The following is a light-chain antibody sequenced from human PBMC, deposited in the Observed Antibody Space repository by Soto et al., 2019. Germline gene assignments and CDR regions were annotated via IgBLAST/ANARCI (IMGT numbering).Light chain of an antibody. J-gene: IGLJ2*01. Sequence: QSALTQPPSASGSPGQSVTISCTGTSSDVGGYDYVSWYQQHPGEAPKLIIYGVTERPTGVTDRFSDSKSGTTASLTVSGLQAEDEADYYRSSYGGGNNLRFGGGTKLTVL. CDR3: SSYGGGNNLR. CDR2: GVT. CDR1: SSDVGGYDY. V-gene: IGLV2-8*01.